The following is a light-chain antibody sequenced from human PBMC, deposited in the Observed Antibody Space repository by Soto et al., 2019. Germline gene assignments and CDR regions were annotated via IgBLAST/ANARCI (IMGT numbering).Light chain of an antibody. CDR3: QHYNSYPWT. CDR1: QSISNW. J-gene: IGKJ1*01. V-gene: IGKV1-5*03. Sequence: DIQMTQSPSTLSASVGDRVTITCRASQSISNWLAWYQQKPGKAPKLLIYKASSLESGVPSRFSGSGSGTEFTLTITSLKHDAFATYYCQHYNSYPWTFGQGTKVEIK. CDR2: KAS.